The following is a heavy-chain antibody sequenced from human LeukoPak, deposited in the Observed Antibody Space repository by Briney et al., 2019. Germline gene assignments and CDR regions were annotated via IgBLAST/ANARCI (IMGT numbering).Heavy chain of an antibody. J-gene: IGHJ6*02. CDR3: ARFSGGSHVSGMDV. CDR2: IIPILGIA. CDR1: GGTFSSYA. D-gene: IGHD2-15*01. V-gene: IGHV1-69*04. Sequence: SVKVSCKASGGTFSSYAISWVRQAPGQGLEWMGRIIPILGIANYAQKFQGRVTITADKSASTAYMELSSLRSEDTAVYYCARFSGGSHVSGMDVWGQGTTVTVSS.